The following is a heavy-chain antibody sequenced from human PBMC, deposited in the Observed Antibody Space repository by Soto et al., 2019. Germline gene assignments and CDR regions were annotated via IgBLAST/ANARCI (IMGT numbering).Heavy chain of an antibody. D-gene: IGHD4-17*01. V-gene: IGHV3-33*01. CDR2: SNT. Sequence: QVQLVESGGGVVQPGMSLGLTCEASGFNFSNYGMHWVRQAPGKGLEWVAGSNTYYADSVKGRFTISRDNSKNSLYLQMHGLRAEDTAVYFCAINRDSMTTVTEIGYWGQGTLVTVSS. CDR3: AINRDSMTTVTEIGY. J-gene: IGHJ4*02. CDR1: GFNFSNYG.